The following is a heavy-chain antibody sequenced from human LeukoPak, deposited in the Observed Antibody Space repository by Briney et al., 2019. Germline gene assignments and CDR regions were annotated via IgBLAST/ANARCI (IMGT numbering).Heavy chain of an antibody. CDR3: ARGXGYDFWXGSXWXXYYGMDV. CDR2: IYYSGST. J-gene: IGHJ6*02. Sequence: SQTLSLTCAVSGGSISSGDYYWSWIRQPPGKGLEWIGYIYYSGSTYYNPSLKSRVTISVDTSKNQFSLKLSSVTAADTAVYYCARGXGYDFWXGSXWXXYYGMDVWGQGTTVTVSS. V-gene: IGHV4-30-4*01. D-gene: IGHD3-3*01. CDR1: GGSISSGDYY.